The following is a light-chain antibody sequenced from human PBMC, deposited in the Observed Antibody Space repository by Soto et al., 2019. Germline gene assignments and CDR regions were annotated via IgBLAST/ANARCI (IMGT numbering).Light chain of an antibody. CDR2: TVS. CDR3: QQYNSWPYT. Sequence: EVVMTQSPGTLSVSPGERATLSFRASQSVSGDLAWYQQRPGQTPSLLIYTVSTRATGIPARFSGSGSGTEFTLTISSLQSEDFAIYYCQQYNSWPYTFGQGTKVDIK. J-gene: IGKJ2*01. CDR1: QSVSGD. V-gene: IGKV3-15*01.